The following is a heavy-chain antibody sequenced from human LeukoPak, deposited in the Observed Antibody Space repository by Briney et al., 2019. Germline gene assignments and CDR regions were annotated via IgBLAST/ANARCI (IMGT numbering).Heavy chain of an antibody. CDR1: GFTFSSYA. V-gene: IGHV3-23*01. J-gene: IGHJ3*02. Sequence: PGGSLRLSCAASGFTFSSYAMSWVRQAPGKGLEWVSAISGSGGSTYYADSVKGRFTISRDNSKNTLYLQMNSLGADDTAVYYCAKGGIVGALSGGAFDIWGQGTMVTVSP. CDR2: ISGSGGST. CDR3: AKGGIVGALSGGAFDI. D-gene: IGHD1-26*01.